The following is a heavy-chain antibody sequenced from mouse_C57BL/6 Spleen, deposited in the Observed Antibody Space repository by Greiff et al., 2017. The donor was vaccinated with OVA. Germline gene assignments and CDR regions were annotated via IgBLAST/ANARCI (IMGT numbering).Heavy chain of an antibody. CDR2: INPNNGGT. Sequence: EVKLQESGPELVKPGASVKIPCKASGYTFTDYNMDWVKQSHGKSLEWIGDINPNNGGTIYNQKFKGKATLTVDKSSSTAYMELRSLTSEDTAVYYCARRGDDYEGFAYWGQGTLVTVSA. D-gene: IGHD2-4*01. V-gene: IGHV1-18*01. CDR1: GYTFTDYN. CDR3: ARRGDDYEGFAY. J-gene: IGHJ3*01.